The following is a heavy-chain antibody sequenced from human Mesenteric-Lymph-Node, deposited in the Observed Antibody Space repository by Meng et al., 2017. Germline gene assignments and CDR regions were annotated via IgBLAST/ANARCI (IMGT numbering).Heavy chain of an antibody. J-gene: IGHJ4*02. D-gene: IGHD6-6*01. CDR3: AKPSSSF. CDR1: GFTFSSYA. Sequence: GESLKISCAASGFTFSSYAMTWVRQAPGKGLEWASTISGSGGSTYYADSVKGRFTISRDHSKNTLYLQMNSLRAEDTAVYYCAKPSSSFWGQGTLVTVSS. V-gene: IGHV3-23*01. CDR2: ISGSGGST.